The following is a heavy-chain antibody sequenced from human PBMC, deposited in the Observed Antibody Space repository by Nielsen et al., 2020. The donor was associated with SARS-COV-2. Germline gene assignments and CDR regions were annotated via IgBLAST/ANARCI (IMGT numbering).Heavy chain of an antibody. V-gene: IGHV1-18*01. D-gene: IGHD4-17*01. CDR1: GYTFISYD. Sequence: ASVKVSCKAFGYTFISYDVTWVRQAPGQGLEWMGRISSYTGDTNYAQKFQGRVTMTADTSTSTAHMELRSLRSDDTAVYYCARGDYGDYQWCDTWGQGTLVTVSS. CDR3: ARGDYGDYQWCDT. J-gene: IGHJ5*02. CDR2: ISSYTGDT.